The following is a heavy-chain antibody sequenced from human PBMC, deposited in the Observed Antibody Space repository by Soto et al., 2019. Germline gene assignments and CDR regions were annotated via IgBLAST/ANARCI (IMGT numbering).Heavy chain of an antibody. D-gene: IGHD5-18*01. V-gene: IGHV3-15*01. Sequence: GGSLRPSCAASGLTFSNVWMTWVRQAPGKGREWVGRIKSKSDGETADVAAPVKATFTISRDDSKNTVFLEMNSLKSEDTALYYCAITAMINRDSSTSFDYWGRGT. CDR3: AITAMINRDSSTSFDY. J-gene: IGHJ4*02. CDR2: IKSKSDGETA. CDR1: GLTFSNVW.